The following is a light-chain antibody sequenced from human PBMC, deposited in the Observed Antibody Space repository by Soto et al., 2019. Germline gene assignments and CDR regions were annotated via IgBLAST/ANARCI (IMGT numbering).Light chain of an antibody. J-gene: IGKJ1*01. CDR3: QHWTDYSWT. V-gene: IGKV1-5*03. Sequence: DIQMTQSPSTLSASVGDRVTITCRASQSISTWLAWYQQKPGTAPKLLIYRASNLESGVPSRFSGSGSGTEFTLTISSLQPDDFATYYCQHWTDYSWTFGQGTKVEVK. CDR1: QSISTW. CDR2: RAS.